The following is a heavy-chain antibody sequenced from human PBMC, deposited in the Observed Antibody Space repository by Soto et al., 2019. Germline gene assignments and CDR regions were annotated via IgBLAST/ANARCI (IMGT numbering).Heavy chain of an antibody. V-gene: IGHV3-23*01. Sequence: GGSLRLSCAASGFTFSSYAMSWVRQAPGKGLEWVSAISGSGGSTYYADSVKGRFTISRDNSKNTLYLQMNSLRAEDTAVYYCAKSNTRYFDWYRLPDEYWGQGTLVTVSS. D-gene: IGHD3-9*01. CDR3: AKSNTRYFDWYRLPDEY. CDR2: ISGSGGST. J-gene: IGHJ4*02. CDR1: GFTFSSYA.